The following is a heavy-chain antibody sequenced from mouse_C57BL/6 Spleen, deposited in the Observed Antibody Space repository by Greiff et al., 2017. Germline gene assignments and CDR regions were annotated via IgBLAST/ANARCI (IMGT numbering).Heavy chain of an antibody. CDR2: ISSGSSTI. CDR1: GFTFSDYG. D-gene: IGHD1-1*01. Sequence: EVQLVESGGGLVKPGGSLKLSCAASGFTFSDYGMHWVRQAPEKGLEWVAYISSGSSTIYYADTVKGRFTISRDNAKNTLFLQITSLRSEDTAMYYCARSCGSSYWYFDVWGTGTTVTVSS. CDR3: ARSCGSSYWYFDV. J-gene: IGHJ1*03. V-gene: IGHV5-17*01.